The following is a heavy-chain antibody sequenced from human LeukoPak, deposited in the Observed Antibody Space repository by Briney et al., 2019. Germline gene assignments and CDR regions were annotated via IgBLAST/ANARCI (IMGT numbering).Heavy chain of an antibody. D-gene: IGHD3-3*01. CDR3: AKVSDFWSGYYPLDY. J-gene: IGHJ4*02. CDR1: GFTVSSNY. Sequence: PGGSLRLSCAASGFTVSSNYMSWVRQAPGKGLEWVSVIYSGGSTYYADSVKGRFTISRDNSKNTLYLQMNSLRAEDTAVYYCAKVSDFWSGYYPLDYWGQGTLVTVSS. V-gene: IGHV3-53*05. CDR2: IYSGGST.